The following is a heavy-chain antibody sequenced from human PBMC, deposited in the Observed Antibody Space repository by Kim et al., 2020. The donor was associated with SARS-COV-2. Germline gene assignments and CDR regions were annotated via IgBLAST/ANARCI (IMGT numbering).Heavy chain of an antibody. CDR1: GFTFDDYA. CDR3: AKGSEVRIYYYYGMDV. CDR2: ISWNSGSI. J-gene: IGHJ6*01. Sequence: GGSLRLSCAASGFTFDDYAMHWVRQAPGKGLEWVSGISWNSGSIGYADSVKGRFTISRDNAKNSLYLQMNSLRAEDTALYYCAKGSEVRIYYYYGMDVWG. V-gene: IGHV3-9*01. D-gene: IGHD3-10*01.